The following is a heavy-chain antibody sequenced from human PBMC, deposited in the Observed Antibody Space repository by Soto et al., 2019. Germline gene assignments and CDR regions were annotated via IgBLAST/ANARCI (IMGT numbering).Heavy chain of an antibody. CDR2: ISSSSSYI. J-gene: IGHJ4*02. Sequence: PGGSLRLSCAASGFTLSSYSMNWVRQAPGKGLEWVSSISSSSSYIYYADSVKGRFTISRDNAKNSLYLQMNSLRAEDTAVYYCARDYTLDIVVVPGPRPDPFDYWGQGTLVTVSS. D-gene: IGHD2-2*03. V-gene: IGHV3-21*01. CDR1: GFTLSSYS. CDR3: ARDYTLDIVVVPGPRPDPFDY.